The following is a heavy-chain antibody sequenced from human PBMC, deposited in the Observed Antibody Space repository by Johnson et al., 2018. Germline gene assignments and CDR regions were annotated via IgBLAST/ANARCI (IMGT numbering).Heavy chain of an antibody. D-gene: IGHD3-22*01. CDR3: ARGGVYYDSSGYYDAFDI. CDR2: MNPNSDNT. J-gene: IGHJ3*02. CDR1: GYTFTSYD. Sequence: VQLVQSGAEVKKPGASVKVSCKASGYTFTSYDINWVRQATGQGLEWMGWMNPNSDNTGYAQKFQGRVTMTRNTSISTAYMELSSLRSEDTAVYDCARGGVYYDSSGYYDAFDIWGQGTMVTVSS. V-gene: IGHV1-8*01.